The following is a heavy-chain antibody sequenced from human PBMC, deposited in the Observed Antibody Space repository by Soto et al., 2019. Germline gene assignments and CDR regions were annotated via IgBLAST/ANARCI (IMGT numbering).Heavy chain of an antibody. D-gene: IGHD2-15*01. CDR2: ISAYNGNT. J-gene: IGHJ5*02. V-gene: IGHV1-18*01. Sequence: ASVKVSCKASGYTFTSYGISWVRQAPGQGLEWMGWISAYNGNTNYAQKLQGRVTMATDTSTSTAYMELRSLRSDDTAVYYCARDLVVAAPDNWFDPWGQGTLVTVSS. CDR3: ARDLVVAAPDNWFDP. CDR1: GYTFTSYG.